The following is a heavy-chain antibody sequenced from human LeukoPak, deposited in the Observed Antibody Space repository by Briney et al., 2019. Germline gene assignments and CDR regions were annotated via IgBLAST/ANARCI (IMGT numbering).Heavy chain of an antibody. V-gene: IGHV3-11*01. J-gene: IGHJ3*02. CDR1: GFTFSDYY. CDR3: ARGGYSGYDYEFDAFDI. D-gene: IGHD5-12*01. Sequence: GGSLRLSCAASGFTFSDYYMSWIRQAPGKGLEWVSYISSSGSTIYYADSVKGRFTISRDNAKNSLYLQVNSLRAEDTAVYYCARGGYSGYDYEFDAFDIWGQGTMVTVSS. CDR2: ISSSGSTI.